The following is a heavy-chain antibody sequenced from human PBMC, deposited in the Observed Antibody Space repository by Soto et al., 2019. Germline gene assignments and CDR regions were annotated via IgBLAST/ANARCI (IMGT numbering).Heavy chain of an antibody. CDR2: IYYSGST. Sequence: KASETLSLTCTVSGGSISSGDYYWSWIRQPPGKGLEWIGYIYYSGSTYYNPSLKSRVTISVDTSKNQFSLKLSSVTAADTAVYYCARDSAVTSPEYFQHWGQGTLVTVSS. V-gene: IGHV4-30-4*01. D-gene: IGHD4-17*01. CDR3: ARDSAVTSPEYFQH. CDR1: GGSISSGDYY. J-gene: IGHJ1*01.